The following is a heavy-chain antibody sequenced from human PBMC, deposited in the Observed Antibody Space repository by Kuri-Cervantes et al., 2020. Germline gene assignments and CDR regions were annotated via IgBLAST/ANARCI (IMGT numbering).Heavy chain of an antibody. CDR3: ARASITMIEGYYFDY. J-gene: IGHJ4*02. CDR1: GGSISSGGYY. Sequence: SETLSLTCTVSGGSISSGGYYWSWIRQPPGKGLEWIGEINHSGSTNYNPSLKSRVTISVDTSKNQFSLKLSSVTAADTAVYYCARASITMIEGYYFDYWGQGTLVTVSS. D-gene: IGHD3-22*01. V-gene: IGHV4-30-4*08. CDR2: INHSGST.